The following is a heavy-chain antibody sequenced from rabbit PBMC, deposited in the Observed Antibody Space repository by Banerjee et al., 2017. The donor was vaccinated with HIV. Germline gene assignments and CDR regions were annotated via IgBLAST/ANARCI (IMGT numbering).Heavy chain of an antibody. V-gene: IGHV1S45*01. CDR1: GFDFSSYYM. CDR3: AREFVDDYGYFNL. CDR2: IYAGGSGST. D-gene: IGHD2-1*01. Sequence: QEQLKETGGGLVQPGGSLTLSCKASGFDFSSYYMSWVRQAPGKGLEWIGIIYAGGSGSTYYASWAKGRFTISKTSSTTVTLQMTSLIAADTATYFCAREFVDDYGYFNLWGQGTLVTVS. J-gene: IGHJ4*01.